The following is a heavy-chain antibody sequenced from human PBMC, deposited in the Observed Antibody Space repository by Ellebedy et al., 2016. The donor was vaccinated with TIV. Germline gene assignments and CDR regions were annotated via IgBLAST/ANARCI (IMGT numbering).Heavy chain of an antibody. CDR1: GFTFSSYG. Sequence: GESLKISXETSGFTFSSYGMNWVRQAPGKGLEWVSGFTGNDGPTYYADSVKGRFTISRDNAKNSLHLQMNSLRADDTAVYYCARGDVWGKGTTVTVSS. J-gene: IGHJ6*04. CDR3: ARGDV. V-gene: IGHV3-23*01. CDR2: FTGNDGPT.